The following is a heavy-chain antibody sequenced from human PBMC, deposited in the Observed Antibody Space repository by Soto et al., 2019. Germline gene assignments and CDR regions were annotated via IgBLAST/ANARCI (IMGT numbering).Heavy chain of an antibody. CDR1: GYSFRSYG. V-gene: IGHV1-18*01. Sequence: QVQLEQSGPEVKKSGASVKVSCKASGYSFRSYGINWVRQAPGQGLEWIGWVSGYNYNTKYAQKLQGRITVTTDTPTNTAYMELRSLRSDDTAVYYCGRSSSMLGAGWSDSWGRGTLVTVSS. CDR2: VSGYNYNT. J-gene: IGHJ5*01. D-gene: IGHD2-8*01. CDR3: GRSSSMLGAGWSDS.